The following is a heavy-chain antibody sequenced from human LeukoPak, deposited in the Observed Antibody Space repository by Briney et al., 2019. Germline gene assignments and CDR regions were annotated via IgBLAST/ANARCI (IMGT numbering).Heavy chain of an antibody. V-gene: IGHV4-39*07. Sequence: PSETLSLTCTVSGGSISSSSYYWGWIRQPPGKGLEWIGSIYYSGSTYYNPSLKSRVTISVDTSKNQFSLKLSSVTAAGTAVYYCARDHCSGGSCYDSWFDPWGQGTLVTVSS. J-gene: IGHJ5*02. CDR3: ARDHCSGGSCYDSWFDP. CDR1: GGSISSSSYY. CDR2: IYYSGST. D-gene: IGHD2-15*01.